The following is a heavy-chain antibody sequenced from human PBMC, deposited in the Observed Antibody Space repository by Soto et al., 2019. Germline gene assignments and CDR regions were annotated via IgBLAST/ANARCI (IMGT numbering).Heavy chain of an antibody. V-gene: IGHV4-30-2*01. CDR3: ARAYSYGNRAFDC. CDR2: IYHSGST. CDR1: GGSISSGGYS. D-gene: IGHD5-18*01. J-gene: IGHJ4*02. Sequence: SETLSLTCAVSGGSISSGGYSWSWIRQPPGKGLEWIEYIYHSGSTYYNPSLKSRVTISVDKSKNQFSLKLSSVTAADMAVYYCARAYSYGNRAFDCWGQGTLVTVSS.